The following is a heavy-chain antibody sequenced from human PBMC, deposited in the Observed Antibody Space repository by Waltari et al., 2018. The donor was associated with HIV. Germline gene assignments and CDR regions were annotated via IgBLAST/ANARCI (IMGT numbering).Heavy chain of an antibody. Sequence: QVQLQQWGAGLLQPSETLSLTCAVYGGSFSAYYWRWLRQPPGKGLEWIGEINHSGSTNYNPSLKSRVTISVDTSKNQFSLKLSSVTAADTAVYYCARCPYQLLHYYYYGMDVWGQGTTVTVSS. CDR3: ARCPYQLLHYYYYGMDV. CDR2: INHSGST. V-gene: IGHV4-34*01. CDR1: GGSFSAYY. D-gene: IGHD2-2*01. J-gene: IGHJ6*02.